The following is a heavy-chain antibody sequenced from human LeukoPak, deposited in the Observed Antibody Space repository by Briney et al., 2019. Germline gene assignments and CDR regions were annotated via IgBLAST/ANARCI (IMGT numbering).Heavy chain of an antibody. CDR1: GFTFSSYG. Sequence: GGALRLSRAASGFTFSSYGMHWVRQAPGQGVEGGAVLWYDGSNKYYADSVKGRFTISRDNSKNTLYLQMNSLRAEDTAVYYCARAQFAGSGSFPFDYWGQGTLVTVSS. CDR2: LWYDGSNK. V-gene: IGHV3-33*01. J-gene: IGHJ4*02. D-gene: IGHD3-10*01. CDR3: ARAQFAGSGSFPFDY.